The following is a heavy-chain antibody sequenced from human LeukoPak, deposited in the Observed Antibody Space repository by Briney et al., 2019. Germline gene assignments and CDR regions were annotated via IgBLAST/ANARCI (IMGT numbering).Heavy chain of an antibody. D-gene: IGHD5-24*01. V-gene: IGHV4-31*03. CDR1: GGSISSGGYY. CDR2: IYYSGST. Sequence: PSETLSLTCTVSGGSISSGGYYWSWIRQHPGKGLEWIGYIYYSGSTYYNPSLRSRVTISVDTSKNQFSLKLSSVTAADTAVYYCARVRKWLQLGDYWGQGTLVTVSS. CDR3: ARVRKWLQLGDY. J-gene: IGHJ4*02.